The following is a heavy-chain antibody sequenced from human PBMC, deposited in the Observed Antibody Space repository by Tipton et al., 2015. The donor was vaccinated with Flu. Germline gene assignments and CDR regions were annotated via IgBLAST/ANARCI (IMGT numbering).Heavy chain of an antibody. CDR3: GKTLDH. J-gene: IGHJ5*02. CDR2: IYYSGRS. CDR1: GDSMSNGGYY. V-gene: IGHV4-31*03. Sequence: TLSLTCTVPGDSMSNGGYYWTWIRQRPGKGLEWIGYIYYSGRSLYNPSLNSRLTISVDKSQNQFSLKLTSVTAADTAVYYCGKTLDHWGQGILVTVSS.